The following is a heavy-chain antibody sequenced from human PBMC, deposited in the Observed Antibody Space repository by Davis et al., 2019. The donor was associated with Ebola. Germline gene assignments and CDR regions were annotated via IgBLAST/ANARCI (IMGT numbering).Heavy chain of an antibody. CDR2: IKSKTNGGTT. CDR3: TLGEN. V-gene: IGHV3-15*01. CDR1: GFTFTNVW. Sequence: PGGSLRLSCAVSGFTFTNVWMTWVRQTPGRGLEWVGRIKSKTNGGTTDFAASVKGKFTISRDDSQNMVYLQMNSLKTEDTAVYFCTLGENWGPGTQVTVSS. D-gene: IGHD3-16*01. J-gene: IGHJ4*02.